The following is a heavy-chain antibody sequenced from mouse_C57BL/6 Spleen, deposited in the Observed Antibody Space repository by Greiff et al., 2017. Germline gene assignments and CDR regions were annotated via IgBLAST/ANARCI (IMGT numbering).Heavy chain of an antibody. CDR2: INPGCGNT. CDR3: ARVNHYDYDERQWYFDV. V-gene: IGHV1-66*01. J-gene: IGHJ1*03. Sequence: QVQLLQSGPELVKPGASVKISCKASGFSFTSYYIYWVKQRPGQGLEWIGWINPGCGNTKYTEKFEGKATLTADTSSSTAYMQISSLTAEDSTVYYCARVNHYDYDERQWYFDVWGTGTTVTVSS. CDR1: GFSFTSYY. D-gene: IGHD2-4*01.